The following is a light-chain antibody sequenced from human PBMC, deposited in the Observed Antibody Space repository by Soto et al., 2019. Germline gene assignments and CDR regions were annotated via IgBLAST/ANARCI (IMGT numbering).Light chain of an antibody. CDR1: QSVSKTY. V-gene: IGKV3-20*01. Sequence: ELVLTQSPGTLSLSPGERATLSCRASQSVSKTYLAWYQQKPGQAPSLLMFDVSSRATGIPDRFSGSGSGTDFTLTISRLEPGDFAVYYCQQYGTLPWTFGQGTKVGIK. CDR3: QQYGTLPWT. J-gene: IGKJ1*01. CDR2: DVS.